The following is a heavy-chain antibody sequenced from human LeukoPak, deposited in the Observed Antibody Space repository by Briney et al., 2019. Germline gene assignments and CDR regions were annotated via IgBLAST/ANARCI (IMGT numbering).Heavy chain of an antibody. D-gene: IGHD3/OR15-3a*01. V-gene: IGHV3-21*01. Sequence: GXSLQISCAASGFTFSTYSMNWVRQAPGKGLEWVSSISRSSTYIYYADSVKGRFTISRDDAKNSLYLQMNSLRAEDTAVYYCARVRSDFWTAVAYWGQGTLVTVSS. CDR3: ARVRSDFWTAVAY. J-gene: IGHJ4*02. CDR1: GFTFSTYS. CDR2: ISRSSTYI.